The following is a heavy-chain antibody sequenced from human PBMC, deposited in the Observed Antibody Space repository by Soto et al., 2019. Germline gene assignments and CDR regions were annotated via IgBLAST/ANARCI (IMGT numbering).Heavy chain of an antibody. CDR3: ARVPTNLLGELYYYYGMDV. CDR1: GYTFTSYG. Sequence: ASVKVSCKASGYTFTSYGISWVRQAPGQGLEWMGWISAYNGNTNYAQKLQGRVTMTTDTSTSTTYMELRSLRSDDTAVYYCARVPTNLLGELYYYYGMDVWGQGTTVTVSS. D-gene: IGHD3-10*01. V-gene: IGHV1-18*01. CDR2: ISAYNGNT. J-gene: IGHJ6*02.